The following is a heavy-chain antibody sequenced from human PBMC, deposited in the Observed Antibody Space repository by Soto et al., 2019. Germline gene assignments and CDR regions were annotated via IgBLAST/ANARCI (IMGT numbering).Heavy chain of an antibody. D-gene: IGHD3-22*01. Sequence: GASLKISCKGSGYSFTSYWISWVRQMPGKGLEWMGRIDPSDSYTNYSPSFQGHVTISADKSISTAYLQWSSLKASDTAMYYCAREYYDSSGYYPHYYGMDVWGQGTTVTVSS. V-gene: IGHV5-10-1*01. J-gene: IGHJ6*02. CDR3: AREYYDSSGYYPHYYGMDV. CDR2: IDPSDSYT. CDR1: GYSFTSYW.